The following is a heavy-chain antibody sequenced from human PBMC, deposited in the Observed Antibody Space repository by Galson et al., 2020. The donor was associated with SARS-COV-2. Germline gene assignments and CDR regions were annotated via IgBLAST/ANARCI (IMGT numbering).Heavy chain of an antibody. Sequence: GGSLRLSCAASGFTVSSNYMSWVRQAPGKGLEWVSVLYSGGSTYYADSVNGRFTISRANSKNTLYLQMNSLRAEDTAVYYCARDLTHYDFWSGYYKTYYYGMDVWGQGTTVTVSS. V-gene: IGHV3-66*02. CDR1: GFTVSSNY. D-gene: IGHD3-3*01. CDR2: LYSGGST. J-gene: IGHJ6*02. CDR3: ARDLTHYDFWSGYYKTYYYGMDV.